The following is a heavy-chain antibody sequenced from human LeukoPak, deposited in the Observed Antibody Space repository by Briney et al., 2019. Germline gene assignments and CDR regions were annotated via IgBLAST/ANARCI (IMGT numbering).Heavy chain of an antibody. J-gene: IGHJ4*02. CDR1: GFTFSSYG. CDR3: AKEKGITSSAVYY. V-gene: IGHV3-30*02. CDR2: IRYDGSNK. D-gene: IGHD3-10*01. Sequence: GGSLRLSCAASGFTFSSYGMHWVRQAPGKGLEWVAFIRYDGSNKYYADSVKGRFTISRDNSKNTLYLQMNSLRAEDTAVYYCAKEKGITSSAVYYWGQGPLVTVSS.